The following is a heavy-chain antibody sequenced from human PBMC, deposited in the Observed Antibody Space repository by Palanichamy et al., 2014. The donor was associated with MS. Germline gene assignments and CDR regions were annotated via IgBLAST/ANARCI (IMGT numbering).Heavy chain of an antibody. Sequence: QLQLQESGPGLVKPSETLSLTCTVSGGSISSSSYYWGWIRQPPGKGLEWIGSIYYSGSTYYNPSLKSRVTISVDTSKNQFSLKLSSVTAADTAVYYCARYRSRPMVLCDYWGQGTLVTVSS. CDR1: GGSISSSSYY. J-gene: IGHJ4*02. D-gene: IGHD2-8*02. CDR2: IYYSGST. V-gene: IGHV4-39*01. CDR3: ARYRSRPMVLCDY.